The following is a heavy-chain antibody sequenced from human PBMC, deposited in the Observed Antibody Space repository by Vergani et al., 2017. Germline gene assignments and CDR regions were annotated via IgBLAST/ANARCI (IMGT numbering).Heavy chain of an antibody. CDR1: GFTFNEYW. CDR2: MNGDGDTI. J-gene: IGHJ5*02. V-gene: IGHV3-74*01. Sequence: EVELVESGGGLVQPGGSLRLSCAASGFTFNEYWMHWARQVPGKGLVWVSGMNGDGDTISYADSVKGRFTISRDNAKNTFFLQMNSLRAEDTAVYYCARARKFLFGVVWENWFDPWGQGTLVTVSS. CDR3: ARARKFLFGVVWENWFDP. D-gene: IGHD3-3*01.